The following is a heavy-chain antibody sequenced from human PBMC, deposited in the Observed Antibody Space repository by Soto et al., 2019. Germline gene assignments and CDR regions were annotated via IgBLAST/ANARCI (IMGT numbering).Heavy chain of an antibody. V-gene: IGHV3-7*03. J-gene: IGHJ4*02. CDR2: IRQDGGQR. CDR3: VKGAWLDY. CDR1: GFTFSSYW. Sequence: GGSLRLSCAASGFTFSSYWMSWVRQAPGKGLEWVANIRQDGGQRDYVNSVKGRFTISRDNVENSLYLEMNSLRADDTAVYFCVKGAWLDYWGQGNMVTVSS.